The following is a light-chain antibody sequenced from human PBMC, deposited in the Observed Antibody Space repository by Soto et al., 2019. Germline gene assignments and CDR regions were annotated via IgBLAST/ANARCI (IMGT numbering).Light chain of an antibody. J-gene: IGKJ2*01. CDR2: GAS. CDR3: QQYGRSPPFT. Sequence: EIVLTQSPGTLSLSPGERATLSCRASQSVSSTYIAWYQQNPGRAPRLLIYGASSRATGIPDRFSGSGSGTHFTLTISRLEPEDFAVYFCQQYGRSPPFTFGQGTKVEIK. CDR1: QSVSSTY. V-gene: IGKV3-20*01.